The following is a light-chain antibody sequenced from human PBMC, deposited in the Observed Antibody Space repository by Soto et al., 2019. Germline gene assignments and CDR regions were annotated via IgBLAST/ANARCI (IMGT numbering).Light chain of an antibody. CDR3: QQYNDYVNS. V-gene: IGKV1-5*01. CDR1: QSISSW. CDR2: DAS. J-gene: IGKJ2*01. Sequence: DIQMTQSPSNLSASVGDRVTISCRASQSISSWLAWYQQKPGMTPKLLIYDASRLESGVPSRFSGSGSGTEFTLTISSLQPDDFATYYCQQYNDYVNSFGQGTKLEMK.